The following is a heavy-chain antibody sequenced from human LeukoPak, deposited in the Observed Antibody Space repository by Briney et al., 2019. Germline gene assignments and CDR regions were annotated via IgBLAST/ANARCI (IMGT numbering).Heavy chain of an antibody. CDR1: GFTFSSYG. CDR2: ISGSGGST. J-gene: IGHJ4*02. V-gene: IGHV3-23*01. Sequence: GGSLRLSCAASGFTFSSYGMSWVRQAPGKGLEWVSAISGSGGSTYYADSVKGRFTISRDNAKNSLYLQMDSLTADDTAVYFCACLRGPSDYWGQGTLVTVSS. D-gene: IGHD4-17*01. CDR3: ACLRGPSDY.